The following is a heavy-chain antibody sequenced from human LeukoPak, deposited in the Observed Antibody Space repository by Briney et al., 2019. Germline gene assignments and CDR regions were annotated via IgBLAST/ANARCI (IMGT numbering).Heavy chain of an antibody. D-gene: IGHD6-19*01. J-gene: IGHJ4*02. V-gene: IGHV4-59*08. CDR1: GGSISSYY. Sequence: SETLSLTCTVSGGSISSYYWSWIRQPPGKGLEWIGYIYYSGSTNYNPSLKSRVTISVDTSKNQFSLKLSSVTAADTAVYYCARHPKYGSGWYYFDYWGQGTLVTVSS. CDR3: ARHPKYGSGWYYFDY. CDR2: IYYSGST.